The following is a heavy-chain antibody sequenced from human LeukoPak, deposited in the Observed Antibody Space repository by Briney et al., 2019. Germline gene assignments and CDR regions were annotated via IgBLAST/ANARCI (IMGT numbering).Heavy chain of an antibody. D-gene: IGHD2-2*01. V-gene: IGHV4-4*07. CDR3: ARGGDIVVVPAAGGWFDP. Sequence: PSETLSLTCTVSGGSISSYYWSWIWQPAGKGLEWIGRIYTSGSTNYNPSLKSRVTMSVDTSKNQFSLKLSSVTAADTAVYYCARGGDIVVVPAAGGWFDPWGQGTLVTVSS. CDR2: IYTSGST. J-gene: IGHJ5*02. CDR1: GGSISSYY.